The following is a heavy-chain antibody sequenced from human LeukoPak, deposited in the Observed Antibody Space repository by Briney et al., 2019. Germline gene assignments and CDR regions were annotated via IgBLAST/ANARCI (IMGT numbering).Heavy chain of an antibody. CDR1: GGSINNYY. D-gene: IGHD3-10*01. CDR2: IYYSGTT. Sequence: PSETLSLTCTVSGGSINNYYWSWIRQPPGKGLEWIGYIYYSGTTNYNPSLKSRVSISVDTSKNQFSLKLSSVTAADTAVYYCARERTMVRGMSWLDPWGQGTLVTVSS. CDR3: ARERTMVRGMSWLDP. V-gene: IGHV4-59*01. J-gene: IGHJ5*02.